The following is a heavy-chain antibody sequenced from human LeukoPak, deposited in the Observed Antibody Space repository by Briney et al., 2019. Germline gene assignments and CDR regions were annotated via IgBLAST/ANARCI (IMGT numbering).Heavy chain of an antibody. Sequence: GASVKVSCKVSGYTLTELSMHWVRQAPGKGLEWMGGFDPEDGETIYAQKFQGRVTMTRDTSISTVYMELSSLRFEDTAVYYCTRGPPHFDTGYWGQGTLVTVSS. CDR1: GYTLTELS. CDR2: FDPEDGET. J-gene: IGHJ4*02. V-gene: IGHV1-24*01. CDR3: TRGPPHFDTGY.